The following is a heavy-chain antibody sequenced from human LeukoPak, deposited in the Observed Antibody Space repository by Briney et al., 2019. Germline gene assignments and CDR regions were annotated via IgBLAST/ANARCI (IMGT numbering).Heavy chain of an antibody. V-gene: IGHV1-8*03. J-gene: IGHJ4*02. Sequence: ASVKVSCKSSGYTFTSYDINWVRQAPGQGLEWMGWMNPNSGNTGYAQKFQGRVTITRNTSISTAYMELSSLRSEDTAVYYCARGDAQWLVHYYFDYWGQGTLVTVSS. CDR1: GYTFTSYD. CDR3: ARGDAQWLVHYYFDY. D-gene: IGHD6-19*01. CDR2: MNPNSGNT.